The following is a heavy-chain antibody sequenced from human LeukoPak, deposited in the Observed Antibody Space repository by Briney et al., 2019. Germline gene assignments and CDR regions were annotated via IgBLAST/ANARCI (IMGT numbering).Heavy chain of an antibody. J-gene: IGHJ5*02. CDR3: AKGVGIEGAGHFDP. V-gene: IGHV3-23*01. D-gene: IGHD6-13*01. CDR2: ISGSGYST. Sequence: GGSLRLSCAAPGFTFSSCAMTWVRQAPGKGLEWVSSISGSGYSTYYADSVKGRFTISRDNSKNTLYLQMNSLRGEDTAVYYCAKGVGIEGAGHFDPWGQGTVVTVSS. CDR1: GFTFSSCA.